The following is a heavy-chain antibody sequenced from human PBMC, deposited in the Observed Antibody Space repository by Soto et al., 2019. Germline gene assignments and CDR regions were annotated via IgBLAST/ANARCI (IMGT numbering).Heavy chain of an antibody. Sequence: PGGSLRLSCAGSGFTFSSYAMSWVRQAPGKGLEWVSAISGSGGSTYYADSVKGRFTISRDNSKNTLYLQMNSLRAEDTAVYYCASQGIAVAYYGMDVWGQGTTVTVSS. CDR3: ASQGIAVAYYGMDV. CDR1: GFTFSSYA. CDR2: ISGSGGST. D-gene: IGHD6-19*01. J-gene: IGHJ6*02. V-gene: IGHV3-23*01.